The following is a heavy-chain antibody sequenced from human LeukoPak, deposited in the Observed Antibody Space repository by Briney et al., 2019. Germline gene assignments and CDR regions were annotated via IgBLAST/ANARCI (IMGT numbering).Heavy chain of an antibody. V-gene: IGHV3-53*01. J-gene: IGHJ4*02. CDR3: ARGPAGYS. CDR1: GFTVSSNH. Sequence: GGSLRLSCAASGFTVSSNHMSWVRRAPGKGLEWVSVIYSGGSTDYADSVKGRFTISRDNSKNTLYLQMNSLRAEDTAVYHCARGPAGYSWGQGTLVTVSS. CDR2: IYSGGST. D-gene: IGHD1-1*01.